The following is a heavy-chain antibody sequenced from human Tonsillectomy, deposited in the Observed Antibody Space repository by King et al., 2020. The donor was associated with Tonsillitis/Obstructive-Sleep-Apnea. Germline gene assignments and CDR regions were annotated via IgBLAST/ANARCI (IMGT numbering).Heavy chain of an antibody. CDR2: ISPYNKNR. J-gene: IGHJ6*03. V-gene: IGHV1-18*04. D-gene: IGHD3/OR15-3a*01. CDR1: GYTFRNYG. Sequence: QLVQSGVEVRKPGASVKLSCKASGYTFRNYGITWVRQAPRQGLEWMGWISPYNKNRFYAQKVPGKVTMTINGSTSTVYMVPRRRPSDDTAVIYCARTPGDSSGLVYSDYYYCMDVWDKGTTVTVSS. CDR3: ARTPGDSSGLVYSDYYYCMDV.